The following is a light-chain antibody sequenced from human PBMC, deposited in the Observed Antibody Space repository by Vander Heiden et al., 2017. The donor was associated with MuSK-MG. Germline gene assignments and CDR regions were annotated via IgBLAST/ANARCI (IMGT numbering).Light chain of an antibody. Sequence: EIVLTQSPGTLSLSPGEGATLSCRASQSVTSNYLAWYQQKPGQAPRLLTYGASSRANGIPDRFIGSGSGTDFTLTISSLEPEDFAVYYCQQDCTSQTFAQGTKLEIE. CDR1: QSVTSNY. V-gene: IGKV3-20*01. CDR3: QQDCTSQT. CDR2: GAS. J-gene: IGKJ2*01.